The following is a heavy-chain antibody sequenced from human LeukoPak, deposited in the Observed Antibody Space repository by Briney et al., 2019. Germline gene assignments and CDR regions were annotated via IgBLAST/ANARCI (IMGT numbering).Heavy chain of an antibody. CDR2: INHSGST. CDR1: GGSFSGYY. D-gene: IGHD6-19*01. J-gene: IGHJ4*02. V-gene: IGHV4-34*01. CDR3: AGAVAGSRFDY. Sequence: SETLSLTCAVYGGSFSGYYWSWIRQPPGKGLEWIGEINHSGSTNYNPSLKSRVTISVDTSKNQFSLKLSSVTAADTAVYYCAGAVAGSRFDYWGQGTLVTVSS.